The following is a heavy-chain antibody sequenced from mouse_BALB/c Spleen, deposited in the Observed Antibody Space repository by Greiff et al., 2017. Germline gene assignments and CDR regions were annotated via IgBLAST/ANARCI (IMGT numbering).Heavy chain of an antibody. CDR2: IYPGDGDT. CDR1: GYAFSSYW. V-gene: IGHV1-80*01. D-gene: IGHD1-1*01. CDR3: ASLYYGSSYNYAMDY. Sequence: QVHVKQSGAELVRPGSSVKISCKASGYAFSSYWMNWVKQRPGQGLEWIGQIYPGDGDTNYNGKFKGKATLTADKSSSTAYMQLSSLTSEDSAVYFCASLYYGSSYNYAMDYWGQGTSVTVSS. J-gene: IGHJ4*01.